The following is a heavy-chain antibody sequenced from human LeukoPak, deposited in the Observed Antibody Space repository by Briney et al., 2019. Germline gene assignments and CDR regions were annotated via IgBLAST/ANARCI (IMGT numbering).Heavy chain of an antibody. CDR1: GFTFSSYS. CDR3: AKVRSPTVVTQLNAFDI. V-gene: IGHV3-21*04. Sequence: GGSLRLSCAASGFTFSSYSMNWVRQAPGKGLEWVSSISSSGSYKYYADSVKGRFTISRDNSKNTLFLQMKSLRADDTAVYYCAKVRSPTVVTQLNAFDIWGQGTMVTVSS. D-gene: IGHD4-23*01. J-gene: IGHJ3*02. CDR2: ISSSGSYK.